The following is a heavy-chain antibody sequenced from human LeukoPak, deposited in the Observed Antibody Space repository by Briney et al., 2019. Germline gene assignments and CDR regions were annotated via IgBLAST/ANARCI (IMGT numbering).Heavy chain of an antibody. Sequence: GGSLRLSCAASGFTFSSYAMSWVRQAPGKGLEWVSAISGSGGSTYYADSVKGRFTISRDNSKNTLYLQMNSLRAEDTAVYYCAKDYYGSGSQGYFDYWGQGTLVTVSS. V-gene: IGHV3-23*01. D-gene: IGHD3-10*01. CDR3: AKDYYGSGSQGYFDY. J-gene: IGHJ4*02. CDR1: GFTFSSYA. CDR2: ISGSGGST.